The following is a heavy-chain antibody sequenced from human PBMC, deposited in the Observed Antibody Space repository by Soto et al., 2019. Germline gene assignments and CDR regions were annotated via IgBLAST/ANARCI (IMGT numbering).Heavy chain of an antibody. D-gene: IGHD3-16*01. V-gene: IGHV4-39*01. CDR2: IYYDGST. J-gene: IGHJ3*02. Sequence: QLQLRESGPGLVKPSETLSLTCSVSGGSISSSSFNWDWIRQPPGKGLEWIGTIYYDGSTDYNPYLKGRAITSVDTSTNEFSLKLTSVTAAYTAVYYCARFFGNVVDIWGHGTVVTVS. CDR3: ARFFGNVVDI. CDR1: GGSISSSSFN.